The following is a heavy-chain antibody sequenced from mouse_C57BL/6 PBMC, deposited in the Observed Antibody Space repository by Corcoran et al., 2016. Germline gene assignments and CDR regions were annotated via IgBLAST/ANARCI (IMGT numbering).Heavy chain of an antibody. Sequence: EVQLQQSGRELVTPGTSEKLSCKASGYTFTDYYMNWVKQRHGKRLEWIGDINPNNGGTSYNQKFKGKATLTVDKSCSTAYMELRSLTSEDSAVYYCARVGTGYFDVGGTGTTVTVSS. J-gene: IGHJ1*03. CDR2: INPNNGGT. CDR1: GYTFTDYY. D-gene: IGHD4-1*01. CDR3: ARVGTGYFDV. V-gene: IGHV1-26*01.